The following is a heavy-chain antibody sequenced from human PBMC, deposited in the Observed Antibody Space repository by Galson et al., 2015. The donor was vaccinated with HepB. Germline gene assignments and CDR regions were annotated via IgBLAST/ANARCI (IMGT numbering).Heavy chain of an antibody. D-gene: IGHD3-9*01. Sequence: CAISGDSVSSNSAAWNWIRQSPSRGLEWLGRTYYRSKWYDDYALSVQSRMTINPDTSKNEFSLQLNSVTPEDTAVYYCARASTVDWLPRPPPKDYYSYYGMDVWGQGTTVTVSS. CDR3: ARASTVDWLPRPPPKDYYSYYGMDV. CDR1: GDSVSSNSAA. CDR2: TYYRSKWYD. J-gene: IGHJ6*02. V-gene: IGHV6-1*01.